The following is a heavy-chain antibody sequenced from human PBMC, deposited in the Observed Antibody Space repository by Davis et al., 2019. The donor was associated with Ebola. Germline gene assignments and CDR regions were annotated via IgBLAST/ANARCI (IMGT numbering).Heavy chain of an antibody. CDR3: ARDPKYYYGSGSYYRGAWFDP. J-gene: IGHJ5*02. Sequence: MPGGSLRLSCAVSGGSISSSNWWSWVRQPPGKGLEWIGEIYHSGSTNYNPSLKSRVTISVDKSKNQFSLKLSSVTAADTAVYYCARDPKYYYGSGSYYRGAWFDPWGQGTLVTVSS. CDR1: GGSISSSNW. CDR2: IYHSGST. V-gene: IGHV4-4*02. D-gene: IGHD3-10*01.